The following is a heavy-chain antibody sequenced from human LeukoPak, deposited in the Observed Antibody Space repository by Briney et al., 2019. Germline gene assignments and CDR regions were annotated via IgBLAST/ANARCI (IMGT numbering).Heavy chain of an antibody. Sequence: SETLSLTCTVSGGSISSYYWSWIRQPPGKGLQWIGYIYYSGNSNYNPSLKSRVTISIDTPKNQFSLKLTSVTAADTAVYYCARDSYGTDSWGQGTLVTVSS. CDR2: IYYSGNS. V-gene: IGHV4-59*01. D-gene: IGHD5-18*01. CDR1: GGSISSYY. CDR3: ARDSYGTDS. J-gene: IGHJ5*01.